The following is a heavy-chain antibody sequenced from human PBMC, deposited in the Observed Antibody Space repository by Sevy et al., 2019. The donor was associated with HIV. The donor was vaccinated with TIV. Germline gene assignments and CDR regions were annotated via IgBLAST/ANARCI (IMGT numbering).Heavy chain of an antibody. D-gene: IGHD6-19*01. CDR3: ARVPGGLVGNWFDP. Sequence: LSLTCAASGFTFSSYSMNWVRQAPGKGLEWVSSISSSSSYIYYADSVKGRFTISRDNAKNSLYLQMNSLRAEDTAVYYCARVPGGLVGNWFDPWGQGTLVTVSS. V-gene: IGHV3-21*01. J-gene: IGHJ5*02. CDR1: GFTFSSYS. CDR2: ISSSSSYI.